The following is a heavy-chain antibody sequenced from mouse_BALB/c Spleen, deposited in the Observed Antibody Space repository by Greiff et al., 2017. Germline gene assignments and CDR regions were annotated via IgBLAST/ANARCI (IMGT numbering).Heavy chain of an antibody. Sequence: EVHLVESGGGLVQPKGSLKLSCAASGFTFNTYAMHWVCQAPGKGLEWVARIRSKSNNYATYYADSVKDRFTISRDDSQSMLYLQMNNLKTEDTAMYYCVRENGGYDMDYWGQGTSVTVSS. J-gene: IGHJ4*01. CDR2: IRSKSNNYAT. CDR1: GFTFNTYA. V-gene: IGHV10-3*03. CDR3: VRENGGYDMDY.